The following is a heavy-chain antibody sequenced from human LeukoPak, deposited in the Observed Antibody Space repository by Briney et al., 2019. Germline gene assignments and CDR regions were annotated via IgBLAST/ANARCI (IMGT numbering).Heavy chain of an antibody. CDR3: ARVPGDY. CDR2: ISYDGSNK. Sequence: PGRSLRLSCAASGFTFSSYAMHWVRQAPGKGLEWVAVISYDGSNKYYADSVKGRFIISRDNAKNSLYLQMNSLRAEDTAVYYCARVPGDYWGQGTLVTVSS. CDR1: GFTFSSYA. V-gene: IGHV3-30*04. D-gene: IGHD3-10*01. J-gene: IGHJ4*02.